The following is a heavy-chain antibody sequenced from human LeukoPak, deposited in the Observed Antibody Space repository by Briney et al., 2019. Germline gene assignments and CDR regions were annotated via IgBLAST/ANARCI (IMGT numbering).Heavy chain of an antibody. J-gene: IGHJ3*02. V-gene: IGHV4-59*01. D-gene: IGHD3-22*01. CDR2: IYYSGST. Sequence: SETLSLTCTVSGGPISSYYWSWIRQPPGKGLEWIGYIYYSGSTNYNPSLKSRVTISVDTSKNQFSLKLSSVTAADTAVYYCARLPYYYDSSGYYLDAFDIWGQGTMVTVSS. CDR1: GGPISSYY. CDR3: ARLPYYYDSSGYYLDAFDI.